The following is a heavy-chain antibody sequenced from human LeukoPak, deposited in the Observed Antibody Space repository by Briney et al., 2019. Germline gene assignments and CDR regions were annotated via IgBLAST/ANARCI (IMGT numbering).Heavy chain of an antibody. CDR2: ISSSSSSI. Sequence: GGSPRLSCAASGFTFSSYSMNWVRQAPGKGLEWVSYISSSSSSIYYADSVKGRFTISRDNAKNSLYLQMNSLRAEDTAVYYCARVDVAVAGTVFDYWGQGTLVTVSS. V-gene: IGHV3-48*01. CDR3: ARVDVAVAGTVFDY. D-gene: IGHD6-19*01. J-gene: IGHJ4*02. CDR1: GFTFSSYS.